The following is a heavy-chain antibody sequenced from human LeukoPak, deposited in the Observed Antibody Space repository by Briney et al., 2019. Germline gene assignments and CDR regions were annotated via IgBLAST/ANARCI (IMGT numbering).Heavy chain of an antibody. CDR1: GGSISSSSYY. J-gene: IGHJ4*02. Sequence: SETLSLTCTVSGGSISSSSYYWGWIRQPPGKGLEWIGSIYYSGSTYYNPSLKSRVTISVDTSKSQFSLKLSSVTAADTAVYYCATRIVGATDPDYWGQGTLVTVSS. D-gene: IGHD1-26*01. CDR2: IYYSGST. V-gene: IGHV4-39*01. CDR3: ATRIVGATDPDY.